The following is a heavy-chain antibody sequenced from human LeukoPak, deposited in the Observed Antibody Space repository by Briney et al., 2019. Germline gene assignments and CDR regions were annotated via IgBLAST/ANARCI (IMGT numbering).Heavy chain of an antibody. D-gene: IGHD2-2*02. CDR3: ARDRDTEEGYYFDY. CDR2: IYYSGST. Sequence: PSETLSLTCTVSGGSISSYYWSWIRQPPGKGLEWIGYIYYSGSTNYNPSLKSRVTISVDTSKNQFSLKLSSVTAADTAVYYCARDRDTEEGYYFDYWGQGTLVTVSS. J-gene: IGHJ4*02. CDR1: GGSISSYY. V-gene: IGHV4-59*01.